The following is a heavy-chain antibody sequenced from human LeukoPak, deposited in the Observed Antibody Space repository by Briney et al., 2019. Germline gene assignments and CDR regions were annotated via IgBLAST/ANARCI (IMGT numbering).Heavy chain of an antibody. CDR3: ARGITMATMYFDS. CDR2: IYPGDSDT. J-gene: IGHJ4*02. V-gene: IGHV5-51*01. D-gene: IGHD5-24*01. CDR1: GYSFTNYW. Sequence: GESLKISCKGSGYSFTNYWIGWVRQMPGKGLEWMGIIYPGDSDTRYSPSFQGQVTISADKSISTAYLQWSSLKASDPAMYYCARGITMATMYFDSWGQGTLVTVSS.